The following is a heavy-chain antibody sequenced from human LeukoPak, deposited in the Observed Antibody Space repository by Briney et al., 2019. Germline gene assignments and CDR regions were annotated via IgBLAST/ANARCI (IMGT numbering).Heavy chain of an antibody. D-gene: IGHD4-17*01. Sequence: GASVKVSCKASGYTFTGYYMHRVRQAPGQGLEWMGWINPNSGGTNYAQKFRGRVTMTRDTSISTAYMELSRLRSDDTAVYYCARDRDYGDSFDYWGQGTLVTVSS. CDR2: INPNSGGT. CDR3: ARDRDYGDSFDY. J-gene: IGHJ4*02. CDR1: GYTFTGYY. V-gene: IGHV1-2*02.